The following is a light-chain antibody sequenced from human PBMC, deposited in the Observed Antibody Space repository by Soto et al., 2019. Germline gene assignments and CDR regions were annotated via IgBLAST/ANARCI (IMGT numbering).Light chain of an antibody. V-gene: IGKV1-16*01. CDR2: AAS. Sequence: DIQMTQSPSSLSVSVGDRVTITCRASQDIGSSLGWFQQKPGKAPKSLIYAASTLQVGVPLRFSSSGSGTDFILTISSLQPEDFATYYCQQYNSYPRTFGQGTKVEIK. CDR1: QDIGSS. CDR3: QQYNSYPRT. J-gene: IGKJ1*01.